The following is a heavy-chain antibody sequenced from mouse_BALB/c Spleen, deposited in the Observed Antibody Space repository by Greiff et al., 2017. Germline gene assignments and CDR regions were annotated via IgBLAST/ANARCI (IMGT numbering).Heavy chain of an antibody. Sequence: VKLMESGPGLVQPSQSLSITCTVSGFSLTSYGVHWVRQSPGKGLEWLGVIWSGGSTDYNAAFISRLSISKDNSKSQVFFKMNSLQANDTAIYYCARNYYGSHYYYAMDYWGQGTSVTVSS. CDR2: IWSGGST. CDR3: ARNYYGSHYYYAMDY. V-gene: IGHV2-2*02. D-gene: IGHD1-1*01. J-gene: IGHJ4*01. CDR1: GFSLTSYG.